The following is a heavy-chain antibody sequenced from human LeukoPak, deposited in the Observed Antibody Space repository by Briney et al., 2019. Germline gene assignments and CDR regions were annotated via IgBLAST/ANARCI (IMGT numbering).Heavy chain of an antibody. J-gene: IGHJ4*02. Sequence: GGSLRLSCAASGFALSSHWMTWVRQVPGSGPEWVANVNRDGSETYYLDSVKGRFTISKDNAKNSLYLQMNSLRAEDTAVYYCAVDYDYWTAFFSGSRMTPKRGGQGTLVTVSS. CDR3: AVDYDYWTAFFSGSRMTPKR. D-gene: IGHD3/OR15-3a*01. CDR1: GFALSSHW. V-gene: IGHV3-7*01. CDR2: VNRDGSET.